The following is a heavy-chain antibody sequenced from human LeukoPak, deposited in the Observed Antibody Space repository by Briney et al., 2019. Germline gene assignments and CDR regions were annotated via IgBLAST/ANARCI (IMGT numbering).Heavy chain of an antibody. CDR1: GFTVSSNY. CDR3: ARGKNYYDSSGNWFDP. D-gene: IGHD3-22*01. V-gene: IGHV3-66*02. CDR2: IYSGGSR. Sequence: GGSLRLSCAASGFTVSSNYMSWVRQAPGKGLEWVSVIYSGGSRYYADSVKGRFTISRDNSKNTLYLQMNSLRAEDTAVYYCARGKNYYDSSGNWFDPWGQGTLVTVSS. J-gene: IGHJ5*02.